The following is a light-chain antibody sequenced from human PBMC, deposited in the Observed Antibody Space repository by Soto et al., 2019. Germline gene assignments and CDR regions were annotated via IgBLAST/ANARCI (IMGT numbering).Light chain of an antibody. V-gene: IGKV3-15*01. Sequence: EIVMTQSPATLSVSPGERATLSCRASQSVYNNLAWYQQKPGQAPRLLIYGASTRATGIPARFSGSGSGTEFTLTISSLEPEEFSVYYCQQRSNWPKTFGQGTKVEIK. CDR2: GAS. J-gene: IGKJ1*01. CDR3: QQRSNWPKT. CDR1: QSVYNN.